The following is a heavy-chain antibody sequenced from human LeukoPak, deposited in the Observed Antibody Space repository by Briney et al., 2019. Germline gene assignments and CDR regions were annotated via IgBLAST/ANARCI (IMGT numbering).Heavy chain of an antibody. J-gene: IGHJ4*02. CDR3: ARGRYGSGTYFFDY. CDR2: IYTSGST. D-gene: IGHD3-10*01. V-gene: IGHV4-4*07. CDR1: GGSISNFY. Sequence: SETLSLTCTVSGGSISNFYWSWIRQPAGKGLEWIGRIYTSGSTNYNTSLKSRITISVDTSKNQFSLRLSSVTAADTAVYYCARGRYGSGTYFFDYWGQGTLVTVSS.